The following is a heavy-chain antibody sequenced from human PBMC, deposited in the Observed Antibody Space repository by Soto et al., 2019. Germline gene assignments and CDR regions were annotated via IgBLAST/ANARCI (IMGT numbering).Heavy chain of an antibody. CDR3: AKGQAPGAAGTGFDP. J-gene: IGHJ5*02. Sequence: PGGSLRLSCAASGFTFSSYGMHWVRQAPGKGLEWVAVISYDGSNKYYADSVKGRFTISRDNSKNTLYLQMNSLRAEDTALYYCAKGQAPGAAGTGFDPWGQGTLVTVSS. D-gene: IGHD6-13*01. V-gene: IGHV3-30*18. CDR2: ISYDGSNK. CDR1: GFTFSSYG.